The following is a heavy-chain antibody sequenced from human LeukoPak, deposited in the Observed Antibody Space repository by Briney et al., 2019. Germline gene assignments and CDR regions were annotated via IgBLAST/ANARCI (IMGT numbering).Heavy chain of an antibody. Sequence: ASVKVSCKASGYTFTSYDINWVRQATGQGLEWMGWMNPNRGNTGYAQKFQGRVTMTRNTSISTAYMELSSLRSEDTAVYYCAGFYDFCSGYYNNYYYYGMDVWGQGTTVTVSS. CDR1: GYTFTSYD. J-gene: IGHJ6*02. V-gene: IGHV1-8*01. CDR3: AGFYDFCSGYYNNYYYYGMDV. D-gene: IGHD3-3*01. CDR2: MNPNRGNT.